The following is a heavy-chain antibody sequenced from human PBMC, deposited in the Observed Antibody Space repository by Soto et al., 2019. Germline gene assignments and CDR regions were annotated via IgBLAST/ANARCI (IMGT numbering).Heavy chain of an antibody. CDR1: GFSITNAW. J-gene: IGHJ4*02. V-gene: IGHV3-15*01. D-gene: IGHD1-1*01. CDR3: VRTIQPGTTTYFDH. Sequence: GGSLRLSCAASGFSITNAWMTWVRQPPGKGLEWIGRIKSKNDGGKTNYVAPVKGRFTISRDDSKNTLNLQMNNLKTDDTAVYYCVRTIQPGTTTYFDHWGQGTLVTVSS. CDR2: IKSKNDGGKT.